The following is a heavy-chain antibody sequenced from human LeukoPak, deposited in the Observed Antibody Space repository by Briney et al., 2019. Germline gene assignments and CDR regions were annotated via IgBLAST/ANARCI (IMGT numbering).Heavy chain of an antibody. CDR1: GFTFSDYY. CDR3: ARAGYSGSYYPFDY. D-gene: IGHD1-26*01. CDR2: ISSSGSNI. V-gene: IGHV3-11*01. J-gene: IGHJ4*02. Sequence: GGSQRLSCAASGFTFSDYYMSWIRQAPGKGLEWVSYISSSGSNIHYADSVKGRFTISRDNAKNSLYLQMNSLRAEDTAVYYCARAGYSGSYYPFDYWGQGTLVTVSS.